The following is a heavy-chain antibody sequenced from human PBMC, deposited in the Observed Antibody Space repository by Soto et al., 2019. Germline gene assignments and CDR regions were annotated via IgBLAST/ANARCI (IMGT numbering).Heavy chain of an antibody. CDR3: ATKARVTNYLYYGMDV. J-gene: IGHJ6*02. CDR1: VLTFNTSG. D-gene: IGHD2-21*02. Sequence: GGSLRLTCEVSVLTFNTSGMHWVRQAPGKGLEWLAVISYDGATQYYGDTVKGRFTISRDNAKNTLFLHMGRLRAEDTAMYYCATKARVTNYLYYGMDVWGLGTTVTVSS. V-gene: IGHV3-30*03. CDR2: ISYDGATQ.